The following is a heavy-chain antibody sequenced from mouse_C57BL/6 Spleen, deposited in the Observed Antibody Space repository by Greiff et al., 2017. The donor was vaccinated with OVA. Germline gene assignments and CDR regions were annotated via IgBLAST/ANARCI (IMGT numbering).Heavy chain of an antibody. CDR3: ARGLPGYFDV. V-gene: IGHV3-6*01. Sequence: EVQLQESGPGLVKPSQSLSLTCSVTGYSITSGYYWNWIRQFPGNNLEWMGYISYDGSNNYNPSLKNRISITRDTSKNQFFLKLNSVTTEDTATYYCARGLPGYFDVWGTGTTVTVSS. J-gene: IGHJ1*03. D-gene: IGHD5-5*01. CDR1: GYSITSGYY. CDR2: ISYDGSN.